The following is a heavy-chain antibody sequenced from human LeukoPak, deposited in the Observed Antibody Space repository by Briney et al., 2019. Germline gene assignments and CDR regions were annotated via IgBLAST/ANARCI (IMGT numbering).Heavy chain of an antibody. CDR3: ARQDSYGRRGVDY. J-gene: IGHJ4*02. V-gene: IGHV5-51*01. CDR1: GYNFTNYW. CDR2: IYPGDSDT. D-gene: IGHD5-18*01. Sequence: GESLKISCEGSGYNFTNYWIGWVRQMPGKGLEWMGIIYPGDSDTRYSPSFQGQVTISVDKSISTAYLQWRSLKASDTAMYYCARQDSYGRRGVDYWGQGTLVTVSS.